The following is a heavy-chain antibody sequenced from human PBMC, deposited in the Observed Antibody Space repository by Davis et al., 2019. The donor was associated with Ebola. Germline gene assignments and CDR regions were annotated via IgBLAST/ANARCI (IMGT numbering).Heavy chain of an antibody. D-gene: IGHD2-21*01. Sequence: GGSLRLSCAASGFTFSSYSMNWVRQAPGKGLEWFSVIYSGGSTYYADSVKGRFTISRDNSKNTLYLQMNSLRAEDTAVYYCASFVVPYYYGMDVWGQGTTVTVSS. CDR2: IYSGGST. CDR1: GFTFSSYS. CDR3: ASFVVPYYYGMDV. J-gene: IGHJ6*02. V-gene: IGHV3-66*01.